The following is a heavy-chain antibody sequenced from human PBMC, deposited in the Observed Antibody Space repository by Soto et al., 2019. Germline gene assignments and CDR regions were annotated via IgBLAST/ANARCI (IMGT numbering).Heavy chain of an antibody. CDR3: ARPARECSSPGCAN. J-gene: IGHJ4*02. CDR1: GRTFRSYW. D-gene: IGHD2-2*01. V-gene: IGHV3-7*01. Sequence: PGGSLRLSCGVSGRTFRSYWMSWVRQAPGKGLEWVANINQDGSESYYVDSVKGRFTISRDNAKNSLYLQMTSLRAEDTAVYYCARPARECSSPGCANWGQGTLVTVSS. CDR2: INQDGSES.